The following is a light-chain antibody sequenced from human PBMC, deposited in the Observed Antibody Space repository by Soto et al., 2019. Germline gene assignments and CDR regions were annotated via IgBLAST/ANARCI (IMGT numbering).Light chain of an antibody. CDR3: AAWDDSPTGYV. CDR1: SSNIGSYT. V-gene: IGLV1-44*01. J-gene: IGLJ1*01. Sequence: LTQPPSASGTPGQRVTISCSGSSSNIGSYTVNWYQHFPGTAPKLLIYSNNQRPSGVPDRFSGSKSGTSASLAISGLQSEDEADYYCAAWDDSPTGYVFGTGTKLTVL. CDR2: SNN.